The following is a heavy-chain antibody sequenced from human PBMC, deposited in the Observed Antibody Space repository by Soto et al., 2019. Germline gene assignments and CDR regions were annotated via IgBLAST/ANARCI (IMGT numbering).Heavy chain of an antibody. V-gene: IGHV3-30*01. D-gene: IGHD3-10*01. CDR3: ARDNGLLGACNFDS. CDR1: GFIFTCYV. J-gene: IGHJ4*02. CDR2: VSYDGSKK. Sequence: QVQLVESGGGGVQPRRSLKSSCAASGFIFTCYVVHWLRQAPGKGLEWVASVSYDGSKKHYADSVKGRFSISRDNSKITVDLQMNWLRTEDAAVYDCARDNGLLGACNFDSWGQGTLITVSS.